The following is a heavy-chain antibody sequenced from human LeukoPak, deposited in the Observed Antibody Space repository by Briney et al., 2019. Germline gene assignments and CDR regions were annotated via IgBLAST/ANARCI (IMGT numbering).Heavy chain of an antibody. Sequence: QPGRSLRLSCAASGFTFSSYSINWVRQAPGKGLEWLSYISSSSRTISYADSLKGRFTVSRDNAKNSLDLQMNSLRVEDTAVYYCARVGTSGWTSDYWGQGTLVTVSS. J-gene: IGHJ4*02. CDR3: ARVGTSGWTSDY. D-gene: IGHD6-19*01. V-gene: IGHV3-48*04. CDR1: GFTFSSYS. CDR2: ISSSSRTI.